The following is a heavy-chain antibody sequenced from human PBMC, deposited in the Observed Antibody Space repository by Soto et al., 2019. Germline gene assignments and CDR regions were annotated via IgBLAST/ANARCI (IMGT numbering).Heavy chain of an antibody. V-gene: IGHV3-23*01. Sequence: PGVSLRLSCAASGFTFSSYAMNWVRQAPGKGLEWVSAISGSGGSTYYADSVKGRFTISRDNSKNTLYLQMNSLRAEDTAVYYWAKDFSFGELLRYLDYWGQRTLVTGSS. CDR2: ISGSGGST. J-gene: IGHJ4*02. CDR3: AKDFSFGELLRYLDY. D-gene: IGHD3-10*01. CDR1: GFTFSSYA.